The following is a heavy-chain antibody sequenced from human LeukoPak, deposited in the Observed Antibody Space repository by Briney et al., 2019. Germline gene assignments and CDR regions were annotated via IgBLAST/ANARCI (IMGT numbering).Heavy chain of an antibody. D-gene: IGHD1-26*01. V-gene: IGHV1-2*02. CDR1: GYTFTDDY. J-gene: IGHJ3*02. Sequence: ASLKVSCKASGYTFTDDYIHWVRQAPGQGLEWMGWINPNSGGTNYAQKFQGRVTMTRDTSISTAYMELSRLRSDDTAVYYCASHSGSYRRHDAFDIWGQGTMVTVSS. CDR2: INPNSGGT. CDR3: ASHSGSYRRHDAFDI.